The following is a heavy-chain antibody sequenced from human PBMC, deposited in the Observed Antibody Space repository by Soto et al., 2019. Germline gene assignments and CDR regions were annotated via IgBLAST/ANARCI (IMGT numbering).Heavy chain of an antibody. CDR2: IRSKTNSYAT. Sequence: GGSLRLSCAASGFTFSGSAMHWVRQASGKGLEWVGRIRSKTNSYATAYAASVKGRFTISRDDSKNAAYLQMNSLKIEDTAVYYCTRDPRNSYDSSGSANWFDPWGQGTLVTVSS. J-gene: IGHJ5*02. V-gene: IGHV3-73*01. CDR3: TRDPRNSYDSSGSANWFDP. CDR1: GFTFSGSA. D-gene: IGHD3-22*01.